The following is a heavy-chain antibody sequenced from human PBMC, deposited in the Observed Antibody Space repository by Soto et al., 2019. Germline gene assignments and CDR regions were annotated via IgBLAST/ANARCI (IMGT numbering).Heavy chain of an antibody. D-gene: IGHD5-18*01. Sequence: SETLSLTCAISGDSVSSNSAAWNCIRQSPSRGLEWLGRTYYRSKWYNDYAVSVKSRITINPDTSKNQFSLQLNSVTPEDTAVYYCARGESDSYGYLDWFDPWGQGTLVTVSS. CDR3: ARGESDSYGYLDWFDP. J-gene: IGHJ5*02. V-gene: IGHV6-1*01. CDR1: GDSVSSNSAA. CDR2: TYYRSKWYN.